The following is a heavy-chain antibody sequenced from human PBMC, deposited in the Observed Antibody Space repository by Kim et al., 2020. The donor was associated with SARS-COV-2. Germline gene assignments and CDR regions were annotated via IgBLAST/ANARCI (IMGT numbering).Heavy chain of an antibody. Sequence: GGSLRLSCAASGFNFSNYAFHWVRQAPGKGLEWVAIVFYDGSDQYYADSVKGRFTISRDNSKNTLYLQMNSLSTDDTAVYYCARDQEWLRFVFDYWGQGTLVTVSS. V-gene: IGHV3-30*04. CDR2: VFYDGSDQ. CDR1: GFNFSNYA. D-gene: IGHD5-12*01. J-gene: IGHJ4*02. CDR3: ARDQEWLRFVFDY.